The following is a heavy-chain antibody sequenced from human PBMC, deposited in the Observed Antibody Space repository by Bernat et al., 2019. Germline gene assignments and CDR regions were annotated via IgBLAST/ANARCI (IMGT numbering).Heavy chain of an antibody. CDR3: ARVATFMPEQYYFDY. CDR1: GFTFSNYA. D-gene: IGHD2-2*01. CDR2: ISGSAGNT. V-gene: IGHV3-23*01. Sequence: EVQLLESGGGLVQPGESLRLSCAASGFTFSNYAMSWVRQAPGKGLEWVSTISGSAGNTYYADSVKGRFTISRDNSKNTLYLQMNCLRAEETAVYYCARVATFMPEQYYFDYWGQGTLVTVSS. J-gene: IGHJ4*02.